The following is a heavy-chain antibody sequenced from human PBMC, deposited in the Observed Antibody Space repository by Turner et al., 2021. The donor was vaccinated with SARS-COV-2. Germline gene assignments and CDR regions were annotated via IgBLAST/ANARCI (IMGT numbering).Heavy chain of an antibody. J-gene: IGHJ6*02. V-gene: IGHV4-39*01. CDR1: GGSISSSSYY. Sequence: QLQLQESSPGLVKPSETLSLTCTVSGGSISSSSYYWGWIRQPPGKGLEWIGSISYSGSTYYNPSLKSRVTISVDTSKNQFSLKMSSVTAADTAVYYCARQRLVVIPAAIINGMDVWGQGTTVTVSS. CDR3: ARQRLVVIPAAIINGMDV. CDR2: ISYSGST. D-gene: IGHD2-2*01.